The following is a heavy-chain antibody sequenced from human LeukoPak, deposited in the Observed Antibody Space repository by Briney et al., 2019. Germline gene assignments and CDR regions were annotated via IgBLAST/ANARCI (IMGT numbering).Heavy chain of an antibody. Sequence: ASVKVSCKASGYTFTSYDINWVRQATGQGLEWMGWMNPNSGNTGYAQKFQGRVTMTRNTSISTAYMELSSLRSEDTAVYYCARGRLRYFDWGIRTFDRWGQGTLVTVSS. J-gene: IGHJ5*02. V-gene: IGHV1-8*01. CDR1: GYTFTSYD. CDR2: MNPNSGNT. D-gene: IGHD3-9*01. CDR3: ARGRLRYFDWGIRTFDR.